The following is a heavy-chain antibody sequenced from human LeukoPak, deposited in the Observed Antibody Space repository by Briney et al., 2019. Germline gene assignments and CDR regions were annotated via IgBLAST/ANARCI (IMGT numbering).Heavy chain of an antibody. CDR3: ARDDYYDSSGLDF. CDR2: ISGSGGGT. V-gene: IGHV3-23*01. Sequence: GGSLRLSCAASGFTFNSYAMSWVRQAPEKGLEWVATISGSGGGTYYADSVKGRFTISRDDSKNTLYLQMNSLRAEDTAVYYCARDDYYDSSGLDFWGQGTLVTVSS. D-gene: IGHD3-22*01. J-gene: IGHJ4*02. CDR1: GFTFNSYA.